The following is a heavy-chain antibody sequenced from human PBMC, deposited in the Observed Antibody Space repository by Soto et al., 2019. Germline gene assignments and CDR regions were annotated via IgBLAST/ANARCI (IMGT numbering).Heavy chain of an antibody. CDR3: ARDAPTVVTPSYGMDV. CDR1: GGSISSGGYY. V-gene: IGHV4-31*03. CDR2: IYYSGST. D-gene: IGHD4-17*01. J-gene: IGHJ6*02. Sequence: QVQLQESGPGLVKPSQTLSLTCTVSGGSISSGGYYWSWIRQHPGKGLEWIGYIYYSGSTYYNPSLKSRVTISVDTYKNQYSMKRSSVTAADTAVYYCARDAPTVVTPSYGMDVWGQGTTVTVSS.